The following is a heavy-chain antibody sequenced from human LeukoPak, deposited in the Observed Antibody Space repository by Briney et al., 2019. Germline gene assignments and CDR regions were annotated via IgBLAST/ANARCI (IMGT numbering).Heavy chain of an antibody. J-gene: IGHJ4*02. D-gene: IGHD7-27*01. Sequence: ASETLSLTCIVSGYSISSGYYWGWIRQPPGQGLEWIGSVYHSESTYYNPSLKSRVTISVDTSKNQFSLKLSSVTTADTAVYYCARDATRLGNYFDYWGQGTLVSVSS. V-gene: IGHV4-38-2*02. CDR2: VYHSEST. CDR1: GYSISSGYY. CDR3: ARDATRLGNYFDY.